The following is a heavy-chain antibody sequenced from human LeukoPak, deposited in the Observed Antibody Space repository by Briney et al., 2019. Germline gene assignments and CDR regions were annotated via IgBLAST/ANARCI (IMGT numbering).Heavy chain of an antibody. CDR2: ISHIGRT. V-gene: IGHV4-59*01. Sequence: SESLSLTCAVSGDSFSSDCWTWIRQSPGTGLEWIGYISHIGRTNYNPSLKSRVTISIDTSKNQFSLKLRSVTAADTAVYYCARDLVTVTKGFDIWGQGTMVSVSS. CDR1: GDSFSSDC. J-gene: IGHJ3*02. D-gene: IGHD4-17*01. CDR3: ARDLVTVTKGFDI.